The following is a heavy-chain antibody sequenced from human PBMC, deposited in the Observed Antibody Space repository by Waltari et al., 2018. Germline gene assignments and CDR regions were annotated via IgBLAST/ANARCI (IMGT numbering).Heavy chain of an antibody. CDR3: ARDLPYYDFLSGVGGGYFDP. CDR2: INEGNGNT. CDR1: GSTFTNYA. J-gene: IGHJ5*02. Sequence: QVQLVQSGAEVKKPGASVKVSCRASGSTFTNYAIHWVRQAPGQSLEWMGRINEGNGNTIYSQKFQGRITITRDTSSGTAYMELTSLRSEDTAVYYCARDLPYYDFLSGVGGGYFDPWGQGTLVTVSS. V-gene: IGHV1-3*01. D-gene: IGHD3-3*01.